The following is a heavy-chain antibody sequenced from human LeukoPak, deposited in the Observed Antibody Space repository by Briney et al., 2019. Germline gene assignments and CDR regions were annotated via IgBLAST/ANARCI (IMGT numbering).Heavy chain of an antibody. V-gene: IGHV3-30-3*01. Sequence: GGSLRLSCAASGFTFSSYAMHWVRQAPGKGLEWVAVISYDGSNKYYADSVKGRFTISRDNSKNTLYLQMNSLRAEDTALYYCPRSFYDSSGSPNWFDPWGQGTLVTVSS. CDR2: ISYDGSNK. D-gene: IGHD3-22*01. J-gene: IGHJ5*02. CDR3: PRSFYDSSGSPNWFDP. CDR1: GFTFSSYA.